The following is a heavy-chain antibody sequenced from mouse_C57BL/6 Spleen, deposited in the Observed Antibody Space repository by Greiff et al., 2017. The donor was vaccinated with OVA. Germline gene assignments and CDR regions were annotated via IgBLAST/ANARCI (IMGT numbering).Heavy chain of an antibody. CDR2: IYPGSGNP. J-gene: IGHJ4*01. V-gene: IGHV1-66*01. D-gene: IGHD3-2*02. Sequence: VQLQQSGPELVKPGDSVKISCKASGYSFTSYYIHWVQQRPGQGLEWIGWIYPGSGNPKYNEKFKGKATLTANTASSTAYMQLCSLTAEDSAVDYGATAQATWAMDYWGQGTSVTVSS. CDR3: ATAQATWAMDY. CDR1: GYSFTSYY.